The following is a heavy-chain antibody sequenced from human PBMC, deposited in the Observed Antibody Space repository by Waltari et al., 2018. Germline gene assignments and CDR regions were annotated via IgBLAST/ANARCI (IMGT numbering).Heavy chain of an antibody. V-gene: IGHV1-69*08. CDR3: ASAQSGGYPDY. CDR2: IRPIFGTA. CDR1: GGTFSSYA. J-gene: IGHJ4*02. Sequence: QVQLVQSGAEVKKPGSSVKVSCKASGGTFSSYAISWVRQAPGQGLEWMGRIRPIFGTANYAQKFQGRVTITADKSTSTAYMERSSRRSEDTAVYYCASAQSGGYPDYWGQGTLVTVSS. D-gene: IGHD3-22*01.